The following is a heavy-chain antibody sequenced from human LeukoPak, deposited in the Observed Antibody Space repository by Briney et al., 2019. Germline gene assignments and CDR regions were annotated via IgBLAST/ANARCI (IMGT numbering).Heavy chain of an antibody. CDR3: ARVGAARYYYYYMDV. D-gene: IGHD2-15*01. Sequence: GGSLRLSCAASGFTFTDYYMSWIRQAPGKGLEWVSYITNSGTTIYYADSVKGRFTISRDNAKNSLYLQINSLRAGDTAVYYCARVGAARYYYYYMDVWGKGTTVTVSS. CDR1: GFTFTDYY. CDR2: ITNSGTTI. J-gene: IGHJ6*03. V-gene: IGHV3-11*04.